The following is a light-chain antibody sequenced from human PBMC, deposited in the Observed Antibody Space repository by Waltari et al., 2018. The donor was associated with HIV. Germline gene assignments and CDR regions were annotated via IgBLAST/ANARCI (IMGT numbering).Light chain of an antibody. Sequence: QSVLTQPPSASGTPGQRVTISCSGSSSNLGRNFVYWYQQLPETAPKLLIYRNNQRPSGVPDRFSGSKSGTSASLAISGLRSVDEADYYCAAWDDSLSVVFGGGTKLTVL. CDR2: RNN. CDR3: AAWDDSLSVV. J-gene: IGLJ2*01. CDR1: SSNLGRNF. V-gene: IGLV1-47*01.